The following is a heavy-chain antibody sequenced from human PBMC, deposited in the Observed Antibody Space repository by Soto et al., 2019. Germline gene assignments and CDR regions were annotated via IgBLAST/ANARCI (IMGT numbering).Heavy chain of an antibody. J-gene: IGHJ4*02. D-gene: IGHD3-3*01. Sequence: GGSLRLSCAASGFTFSSYEMNWVRQAPGKGLEWVSYISSNDSAIYYADSVKGRFTISRDNAKNSLYLQMNSLRAEETAVYYCASLEMATMQGWGQGTLVTVSS. CDR2: ISSNDSAI. CDR3: ASLEMATMQG. CDR1: GFTFSSYE. V-gene: IGHV3-48*03.